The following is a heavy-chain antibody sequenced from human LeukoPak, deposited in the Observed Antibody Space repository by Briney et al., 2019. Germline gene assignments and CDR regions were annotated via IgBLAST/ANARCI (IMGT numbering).Heavy chain of an antibody. CDR3: AKGLSATSMGIDY. CDR2: FYSGGST. CDR1: GFTVSSNY. Sequence: GGSLRLSCAASGFTVSSNYMSWVRQAPGKGLEWVSIFYSGGSTYYADSVKGRFTISRDNSKNTLYLQMNSLRAEDTAVYYCAKGLSATSMGIDYWGQGTLVTVSS. J-gene: IGHJ4*02. V-gene: IGHV3-53*01. D-gene: IGHD4-17*01.